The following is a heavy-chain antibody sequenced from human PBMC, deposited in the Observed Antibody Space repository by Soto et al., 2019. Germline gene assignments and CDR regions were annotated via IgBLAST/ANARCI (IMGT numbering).Heavy chain of an antibody. Sequence: SETLSLTCAVYGGSFSGYYWSWIRQPPGKGLEWIGEINHSGSTNYNPSLKSRVTISVDTSKNQFSLKLSSVTAADTAVYYCARAGRYSGYGTKPNYYYYYYMDVWGKGTTVTVSS. CDR3: ARAGRYSGYGTKPNYYYYYYMDV. D-gene: IGHD5-12*01. J-gene: IGHJ6*03. V-gene: IGHV4-34*01. CDR1: GGSFSGYY. CDR2: INHSGST.